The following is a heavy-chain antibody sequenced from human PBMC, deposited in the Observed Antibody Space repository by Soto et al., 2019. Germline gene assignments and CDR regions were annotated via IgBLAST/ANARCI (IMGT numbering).Heavy chain of an antibody. J-gene: IGHJ2*01. D-gene: IGHD1-26*01. CDR1: GGSISSYY. CDR3: ARTRKWTHDWYFDL. CDR2: IYYSGST. Sequence: SETLSLTCTVSGGSISSYYWSWIRQPPGKGLEWIGYIYYSGSTNYNPSLKSRVTMSVDTSKNQFSLKLSSVTAADTAVYYCARTRKWTHDWYFDLWGRGTLVTVSS. V-gene: IGHV4-59*12.